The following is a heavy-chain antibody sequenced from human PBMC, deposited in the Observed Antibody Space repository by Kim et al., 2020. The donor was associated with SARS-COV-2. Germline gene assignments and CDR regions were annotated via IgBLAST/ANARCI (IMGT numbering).Heavy chain of an antibody. D-gene: IGHD2-2*01. Sequence: GGSLRLSCAASGFTFSSYWMHWVRQAPGKGLVWVSRINSDGSSTSYADSVKGRFTISRDNAKNTLYLQMNSLRAEDTAVYYCARVGMGDIVVVPAARAQPTYYYGMDVWGQGTTVTVSS. V-gene: IGHV3-74*01. CDR2: INSDGSST. J-gene: IGHJ6*02. CDR3: ARVGMGDIVVVPAARAQPTYYYGMDV. CDR1: GFTFSSYW.